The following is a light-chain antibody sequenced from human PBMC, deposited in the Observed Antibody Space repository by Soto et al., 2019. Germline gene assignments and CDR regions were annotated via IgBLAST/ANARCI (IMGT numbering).Light chain of an antibody. CDR1: SSDVGGYYY. V-gene: IGLV2-14*01. CDR3: SSYTSVNTLV. J-gene: IGLJ2*01. Sequence: QSVLTQPASVSGSPGQSITISCTGTSSDVGGYYYVSWYQHHPSKAPKLIIYEVTHRPSGVSDRFSGSRSGNTASLTISGLQAEDEADYYCSSYTSVNTLVFGGGTKLTVL. CDR2: EVT.